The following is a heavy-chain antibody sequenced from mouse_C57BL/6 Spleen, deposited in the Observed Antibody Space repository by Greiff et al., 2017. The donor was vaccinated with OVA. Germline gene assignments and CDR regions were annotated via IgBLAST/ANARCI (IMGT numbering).Heavy chain of an antibody. CDR3: ARLLEAWFAY. CDR2: IFPGSGST. V-gene: IGHV1-75*01. Sequence: QVQLQQSGPELVKPGASVKISCKASGYTFTDYYINWVKQRPGQGLEGIGWIFPGSGSTYYNEKFKGKATLTVDQSSSTAYMLLSSLTSEDSAVYFCARLLEAWFAYWGQGTLVTVSA. CDR1: GYTFTDYY. D-gene: IGHD2-3*01. J-gene: IGHJ3*01.